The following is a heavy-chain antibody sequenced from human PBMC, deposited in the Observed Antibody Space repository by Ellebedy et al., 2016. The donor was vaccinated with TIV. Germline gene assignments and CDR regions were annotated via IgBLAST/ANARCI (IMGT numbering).Heavy chain of an antibody. CDR2: IYHSGST. D-gene: IGHD5-24*01. CDR1: GGTFSGYS. V-gene: IGHV4-30-2*01. J-gene: IGHJ5*02. CDR3: ARVTNYQFDP. Sequence: SETLSLTXAVYGGTFSGYSWSWIRQPPGKGLEWIGYIYHSGSTYYNPSLKSRVTISVDRSKNQFSLKLSSVTAADTAVYYCARVTNYQFDPWGQGTLVTVSS.